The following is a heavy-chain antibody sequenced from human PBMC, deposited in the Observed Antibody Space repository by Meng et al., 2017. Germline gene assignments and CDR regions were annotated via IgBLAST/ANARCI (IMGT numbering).Heavy chain of an antibody. CDR2: IGTAGDT. CDR1: GFTFSSYD. J-gene: IGHJ6*02. CDR3: ARDRRSSWYSGGSRGYIYYYYGMDV. V-gene: IGHV3-13*01. D-gene: IGHD6-13*01. Sequence: GGSLRLSGAASGFTFSSYDMHWVRQATGKGREGVSAIGTAGDTYYPGSVKSRFTISRENAKNSLYLQMNSLRAGDTAVYYCARDRRSSWYSGGSRGYIYYYYGMDVWGQGTTVTVSS.